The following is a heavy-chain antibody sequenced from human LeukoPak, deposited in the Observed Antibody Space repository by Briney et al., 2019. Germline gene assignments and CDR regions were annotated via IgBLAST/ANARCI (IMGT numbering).Heavy chain of an antibody. CDR2: IYYSGTP. D-gene: IGHD6-19*01. Sequence: SETLSLTCTVSGGSISSNNYYWGWIRQPPGKGLEWIASIYYSGTPFYNPSLKSRVTISVDTSKNQFSLRLTSVTAADTAVYYCARVKPGHGSGWYSKWFDPWGQGTLVTVSS. CDR1: GGSISSNNYY. CDR3: ARVKPGHGSGWYSKWFDP. J-gene: IGHJ5*02. V-gene: IGHV4-39*01.